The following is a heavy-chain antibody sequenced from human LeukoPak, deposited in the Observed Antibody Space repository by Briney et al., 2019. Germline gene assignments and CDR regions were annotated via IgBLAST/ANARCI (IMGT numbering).Heavy chain of an antibody. J-gene: IGHJ6*04. CDR2: INSDGSST. D-gene: IGHD3-10*01. CDR1: GFTFSSYE. Sequence: GGSLRLSCAASGFTFSSYEMNWVRQAPGKGLVWVSRINSDGSSTSYADSVKGRFTISRDNARNTLYLQMNSLRAEDTAVYYCARDYGSGSYGMDVWGKGTTVTVSS. V-gene: IGHV3-74*01. CDR3: ARDYGSGSYGMDV.